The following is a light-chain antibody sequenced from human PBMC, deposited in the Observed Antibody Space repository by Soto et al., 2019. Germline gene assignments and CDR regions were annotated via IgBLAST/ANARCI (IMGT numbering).Light chain of an antibody. J-gene: IGKJ5*01. CDR3: QQYNKWPPIT. Sequence: IVMTQSPATLSVYPGESATLSCRAIQSVSSSYLAWYQQKPGQAPRLLIFGASTRATGIPARFSGSGSGTEFTLTISSLQSEDFAVYYCQQYNKWPPITFGQGTRLEIK. CDR1: QSVSSSY. V-gene: IGKV3-15*01. CDR2: GAS.